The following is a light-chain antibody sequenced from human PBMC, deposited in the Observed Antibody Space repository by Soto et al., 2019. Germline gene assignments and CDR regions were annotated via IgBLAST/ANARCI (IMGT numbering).Light chain of an antibody. Sequence: DVVMTQSPLSLPVTLGQPASISCRSSQSLVYSVGNTYLNRFQQRPGQSPRRLIYKVSNRDSGVPDRFRGSGSGTDFTLKISRVEAEDVGVYYCMQGTHWPPTFGQGTKVEIK. V-gene: IGKV2-30*01. J-gene: IGKJ1*01. CDR1: QSLVYSVGNTY. CDR3: MQGTHWPPT. CDR2: KVS.